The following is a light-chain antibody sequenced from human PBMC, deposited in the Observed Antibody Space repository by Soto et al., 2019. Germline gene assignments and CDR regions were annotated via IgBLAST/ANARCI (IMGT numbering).Light chain of an antibody. CDR2: EVS. J-gene: IGLJ1*01. CDR1: SSDVGGYNY. V-gene: IGLV2-8*01. Sequence: QSAMTQPPSASGSPGQSVTISCTGTSSDVGGYNYVSWYQHHPGKAPKLMIYEVSKRPSGVPDRFSGSKSGNTASLTVSGLQAEDEAHYYCSSYAGSNNLYVFGTGTKVTVL. CDR3: SSYAGSNNLYV.